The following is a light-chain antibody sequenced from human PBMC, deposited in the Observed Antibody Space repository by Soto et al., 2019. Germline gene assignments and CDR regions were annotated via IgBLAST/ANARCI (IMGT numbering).Light chain of an antibody. Sequence: EIVLTQSPATLSLSPGERATLSCRASQSVGTNFAWYQQKPGQAPRLLIYGASSRATGIPDRFSGSGSGTDFTLTISRLEPEDFAVYYCQQYGSSWTFGQGTKVDTK. CDR3: QQYGSSWT. CDR1: QSVGTN. V-gene: IGKV3-20*01. CDR2: GAS. J-gene: IGKJ1*01.